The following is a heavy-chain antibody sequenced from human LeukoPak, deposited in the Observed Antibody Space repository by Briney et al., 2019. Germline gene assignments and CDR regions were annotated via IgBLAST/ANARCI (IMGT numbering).Heavy chain of an antibody. V-gene: IGHV1-2*02. Sequence: ASVKVSCKASGYTFTGYYKHWVRQAPGQGLEWMGWINPNSGGTNYAQKFQGRVTMTRDTSISTAYMELSRLRSDDTAVYYCARSVTLLEWSHMDVWGKGTTVTVSS. D-gene: IGHD3-3*01. CDR3: ARSVTLLEWSHMDV. CDR2: INPNSGGT. J-gene: IGHJ6*03. CDR1: GYTFTGYY.